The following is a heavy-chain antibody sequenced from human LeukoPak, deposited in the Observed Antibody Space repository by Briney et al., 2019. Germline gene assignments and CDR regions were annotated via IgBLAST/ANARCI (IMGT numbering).Heavy chain of an antibody. D-gene: IGHD3-10*01. J-gene: IGHJ4*02. CDR3: VRDRELTY. CDR1: GGSISSYY. CDR2: IYYSGST. V-gene: IGHV4-59*01. Sequence: SETLSLTCTVSGGSISSYYWSWIRQPPGKGLEWIGYIYYSGSTNYNPSLKSRVTISVDTSKNQFSLRLSSVTAADTAVYFCVRDRELTYWGQGTLVTVSS.